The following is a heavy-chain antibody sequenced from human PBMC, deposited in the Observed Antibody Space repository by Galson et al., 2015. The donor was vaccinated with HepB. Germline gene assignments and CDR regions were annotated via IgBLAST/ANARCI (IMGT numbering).Heavy chain of an antibody. CDR2: IKQDGSQR. D-gene: IGHD3-10*01. CDR1: GFTFSTYW. Sequence: SLRLSCAASGFTFSTYWMNWVRQAPGKGLEWVANIKQDGSQRYYVDSVKGRFTISRDNVKKSLYLQMNSLRAEDTAVYYCARQSPGFHDAFDIWGQGTMVTVSS. CDR3: ARQSPGFHDAFDI. V-gene: IGHV3-7*01. J-gene: IGHJ3*02.